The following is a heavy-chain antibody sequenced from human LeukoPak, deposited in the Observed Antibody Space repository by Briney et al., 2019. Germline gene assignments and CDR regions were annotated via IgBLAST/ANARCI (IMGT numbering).Heavy chain of an antibody. V-gene: IGHV3-30*03. CDR3: ARGEEVGIVGPLDY. CDR2: ISYDGSNK. D-gene: IGHD1-26*01. Sequence: GGSLRLSCAASGFIFSSYSMNWVRQAPGKGLEWVAVISYDGSNKYYADSVKGRFTISRDNSKNTLYLQMNSLRAEDTAVYYCARGEEVGIVGPLDYWGQGTLVTVSS. J-gene: IGHJ4*02. CDR1: GFIFSSYS.